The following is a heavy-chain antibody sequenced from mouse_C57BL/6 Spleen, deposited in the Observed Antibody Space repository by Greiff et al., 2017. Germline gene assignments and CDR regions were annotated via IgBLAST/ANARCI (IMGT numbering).Heavy chain of an antibody. CDR3: ARSGSNYWYFDV. CDR2: IYPGEGDT. D-gene: IGHD2-5*01. J-gene: IGHJ1*03. CDR1: GYAFSSYW. V-gene: IGHV1-80*01. Sequence: QVQLKQSGAELVKPGASVKISCKASGYAFSSYWMNWVKQRPGKGLEWIGQIYPGEGDTTYNGKFKGKATLTADKSSSTAYMQLSSLTSEDSAVYFCARSGSNYWYFDVWGTGTTVTVSS.